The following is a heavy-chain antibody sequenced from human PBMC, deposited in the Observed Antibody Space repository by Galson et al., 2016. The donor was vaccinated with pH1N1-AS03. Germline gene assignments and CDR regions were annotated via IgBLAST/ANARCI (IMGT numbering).Heavy chain of an antibody. D-gene: IGHD3-3*01. J-gene: IGHJ4*02. CDR1: GFSVSSEY. CDR2: IFTGGTT. CDR3: ARGITIFGLARPALDS. V-gene: IGHV3-66*02. Sequence: SLRLSCAVSGFSVSSEYMNWVRQAPGKGLEWISVIFTGGTTYYADSVRGRFTISRDESRNTLYLQTNSLRNEDTAVYYCARGITIFGLARPALDSWGQGTRVTVSS.